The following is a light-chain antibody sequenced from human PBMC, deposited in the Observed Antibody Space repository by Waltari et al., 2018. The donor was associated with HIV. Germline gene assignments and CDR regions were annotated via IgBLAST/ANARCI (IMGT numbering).Light chain of an antibody. Sequence: QSALTQPRSVSGSPGQSVTISCTGTSSDVGGYNYVSWYQQHPGKAPKLMIYDVTKLPSGVPDRFSGSKSGNTAYLTISGLQAEDEADYYCCSYAGSYTLVFGGGTKLTVL. CDR3: CSYAGSYTLV. CDR1: SSDVGGYNY. CDR2: DVT. J-gene: IGLJ2*01. V-gene: IGLV2-11*01.